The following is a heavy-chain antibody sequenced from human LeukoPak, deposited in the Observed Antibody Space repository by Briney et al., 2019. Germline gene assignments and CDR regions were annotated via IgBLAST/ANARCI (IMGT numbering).Heavy chain of an antibody. CDR1: GFTLSSYW. CDR2: IKQDGSEK. J-gene: IGHJ6*02. Sequence: GGSLRLSCAGSGFTLSSYWMSWVGQAPGKGLEWVANIKQDGSEKYYVDSVKGRFTISRDNAKNSLHLQMNSLRAEDTAVYYCARALGRLQPYYYYYGMDVWGQGTTVTVSS. CDR3: ARALGRLQPYYYYYGMDV. V-gene: IGHV3-7*01. D-gene: IGHD5-24*01.